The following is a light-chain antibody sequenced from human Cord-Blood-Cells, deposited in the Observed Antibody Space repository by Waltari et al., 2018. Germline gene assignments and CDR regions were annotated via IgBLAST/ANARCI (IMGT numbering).Light chain of an antibody. CDR2: EGS. Sequence: QSALTQPAPVSGSPGQSITLPCTGTSSDVWRYNLVPWYQQHPGKAPKLMIYEGSKRPSGVSNRFSGSKSGNTASLTISGLQAEDEADYYCCSYAGSSTVVFGGGTKLTVL. CDR3: CSYAGSSTVV. CDR1: SSDVWRYNL. J-gene: IGLJ2*01. V-gene: IGLV2-23*01.